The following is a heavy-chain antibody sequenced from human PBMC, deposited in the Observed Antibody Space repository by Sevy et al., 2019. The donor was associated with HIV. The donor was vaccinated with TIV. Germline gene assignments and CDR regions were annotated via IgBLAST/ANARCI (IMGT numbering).Heavy chain of an antibody. Sequence: GGSLRLSCAASGFTFSNCAMNWVRQAPGKGLEWVSGISGSGGTTFYADSVKGRFTISRDNSKNTLYLQMNSLRAEDTAVYYCAKDVSDGYNYFLDFWGQGALVTVSS. CDR2: ISGSGGTT. D-gene: IGHD5-12*01. CDR3: AKDVSDGYNYFLDF. CDR1: GFTFSNCA. J-gene: IGHJ4*02. V-gene: IGHV3-23*01.